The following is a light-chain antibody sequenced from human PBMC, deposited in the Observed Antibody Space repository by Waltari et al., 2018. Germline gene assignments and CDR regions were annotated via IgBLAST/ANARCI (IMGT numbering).Light chain of an antibody. CDR3: SSYTSSSRVV. J-gene: IGLJ2*01. CDR1: RRDVGGYNY. V-gene: IGLV2-14*01. Sequence: QSALTQPASVSGSPGQSITISCTGTRRDVGGYNYVSWYQQHPGKAPKLMIYEVSNRPSGVSNRFSGSKSGNTASLTISGLQAEDEADYYCSSYTSSSRVVFGGGTKLTVL. CDR2: EVS.